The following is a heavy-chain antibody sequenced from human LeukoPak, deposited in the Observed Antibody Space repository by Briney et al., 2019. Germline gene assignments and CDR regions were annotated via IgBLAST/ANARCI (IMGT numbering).Heavy chain of an antibody. J-gene: IGHJ4*02. Sequence: GGSLRLSCAASGFTFSNHAMSWVRQTPGKGLQWISVISGSGRTTEYADSVKGRFTISRDNSKNTLYLQMNSLRAEDTAVYYCAKRGSAYCGGDCYSSFDYWGQGTLVTVSS. D-gene: IGHD2-21*02. CDR1: GFTFSNHA. V-gene: IGHV3-23*01. CDR2: ISGSGRTT. CDR3: AKRGSAYCGGDCYSSFDY.